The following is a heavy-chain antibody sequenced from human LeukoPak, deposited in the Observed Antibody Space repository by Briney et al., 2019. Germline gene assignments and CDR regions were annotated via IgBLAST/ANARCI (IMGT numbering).Heavy chain of an antibody. CDR2: INHSGST. D-gene: IGHD6-19*01. CDR3: ARGSSGGGY. V-gene: IGHV4-34*01. J-gene: IGHJ4*02. CDR1: GGSFSGYY. Sequence: PSETLSLTCAVYGGSFSGYYWSWIRQPPGKGLEWIGEINHSGSTNYNPSLKSRVTISVDTSKNQFSLKLSSVTAADTAVYYCARGSSGGGYWGQGTLVTVSS.